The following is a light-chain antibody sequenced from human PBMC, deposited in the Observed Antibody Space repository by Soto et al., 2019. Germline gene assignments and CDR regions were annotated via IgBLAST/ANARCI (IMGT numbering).Light chain of an antibody. J-gene: IGKJ5*01. CDR3: QQCSDWPLFT. Sequence: EIVMTQSPATLSVSPGERVTLSCRASQSVSNYLAWYQHKPGQPPRLLIYGASTRATGIPARFTGSGSGTDFTLTIGSLQSEDFAVYFWQQCSDWPLFTFGQGTRLEIK. CDR1: QSVSNY. V-gene: IGKV3-15*01. CDR2: GAS.